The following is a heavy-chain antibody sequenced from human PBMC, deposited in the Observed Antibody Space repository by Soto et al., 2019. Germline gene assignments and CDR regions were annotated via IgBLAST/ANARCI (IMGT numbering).Heavy chain of an antibody. V-gene: IGHV5-10-1*01. D-gene: IGHD3-22*01. J-gene: IGHJ6*02. CDR3: ARRSGYYSHYYYGMDV. CDR1: GYSFTSYW. CDR2: IDPSDSYT. Sequence: GESLKISCKGSGYSFTSYWISWVRQMPGKGLEWMGRIDPSDSYTNYSPSFQGHVTISADKSISTAYLQWSSLKDSDTAMYYCARRSGYYSHYYYGMDVWGQGTTVTVSS.